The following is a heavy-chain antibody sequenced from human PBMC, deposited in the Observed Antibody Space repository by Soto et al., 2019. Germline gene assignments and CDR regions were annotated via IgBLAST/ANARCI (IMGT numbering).Heavy chain of an antibody. CDR1: GFTFSSYA. CDR3: AKGRGTRPYYYGMDV. Sequence: PGGSLRLSCAASGFTFSSYAMHWVRQAPGKGLEWVAVISYDGGNKYYADSVKGRFTISRDNSKNTLYLQMNSLRAEDTAVYYCAKGRGTRPYYYGMDVWGQGTTVTVSS. J-gene: IGHJ6*02. CDR2: ISYDGGNK. V-gene: IGHV3-30-3*01. D-gene: IGHD3-16*01.